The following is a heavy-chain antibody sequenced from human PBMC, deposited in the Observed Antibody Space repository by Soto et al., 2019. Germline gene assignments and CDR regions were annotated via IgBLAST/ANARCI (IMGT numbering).Heavy chain of an antibody. J-gene: IGHJ5*02. CDR1: GDSVSSNSAA. Sequence: PSQTLSLTCGISGDSVSSNSAAWNWIRQSPSRGLEWLGRTYHRSKWYNDYSVSVKSRITIKPDTSKNQVSLQLNSVTPEDTAVYYCARDSVDGFGNWFDPWGQGTLVTVSS. V-gene: IGHV6-1*01. CDR2: TYHRSKWYN. CDR3: ARDSVDGFGNWFDP. D-gene: IGHD3-10*01.